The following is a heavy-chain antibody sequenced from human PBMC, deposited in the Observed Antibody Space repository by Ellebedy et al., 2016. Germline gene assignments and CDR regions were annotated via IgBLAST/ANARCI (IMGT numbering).Heavy chain of an antibody. Sequence: SEILSLTCTVSGGSISSSSYYWGSIRQPPGKGLEWIGSIYYSGSTYYNPSLKSRVTISVDTSKNQFSLKLSSVTAAETAVYFCARRIGELEGWFDPWGQGTLVTVSS. J-gene: IGHJ5*02. CDR3: ARRIGELEGWFDP. CDR2: IYYSGST. D-gene: IGHD3-10*01. CDR1: GGSISSSSYY. V-gene: IGHV4-39*07.